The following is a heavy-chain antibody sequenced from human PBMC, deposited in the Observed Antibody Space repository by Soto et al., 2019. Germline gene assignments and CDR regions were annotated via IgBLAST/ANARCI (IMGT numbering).Heavy chain of an antibody. Sequence: ASVKVSCKASGYTFTSYGISWVRQAPGQGLEWMGWISAYNGNTNYAQKLQGRVTMTTDTSTSTAYMELRSLRSDDTAVYYCARTLKAYYYDSSGYYYGPGRTGIDYWGQGTLVTVSS. V-gene: IGHV1-18*01. CDR3: ARTLKAYYYDSSGYYYGPGRTGIDY. CDR1: GYTFTSYG. J-gene: IGHJ4*02. D-gene: IGHD3-22*01. CDR2: ISAYNGNT.